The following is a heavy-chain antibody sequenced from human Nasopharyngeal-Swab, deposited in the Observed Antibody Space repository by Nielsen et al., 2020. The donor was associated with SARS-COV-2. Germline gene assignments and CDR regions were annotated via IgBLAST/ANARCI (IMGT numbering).Heavy chain of an antibody. CDR3: ARDYYDSSGYYYFDY. Sequence: GGSLRLSCAASGFTFSSYGMHWVRQAPGKGLEWVAVIWSDGSNKYYADSVKGRFTISRDNSKNTLYLQMNSLRAEDTAVYYCARDYYDSSGYYYFDYWGQGTLVTVSS. CDR2: IWSDGSNK. J-gene: IGHJ4*02. D-gene: IGHD3-22*01. V-gene: IGHV3-33*01. CDR1: GFTFSSYG.